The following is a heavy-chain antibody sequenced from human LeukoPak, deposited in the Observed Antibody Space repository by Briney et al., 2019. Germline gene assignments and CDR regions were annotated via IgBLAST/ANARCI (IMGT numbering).Heavy chain of an antibody. CDR2: IYYSGST. V-gene: IGHV4-39*07. J-gene: IGHJ4*02. D-gene: IGHD5-18*01. Sequence: PSETLSLTCSVSGGSISSSSYYWGWIRQPPGKGLEWIGSIYYSGSTYYNPSLKSRVTIPVDTSKNQFSLKLSSVTAADTAVYYCARESSGYSYGIDYWGQGTLVTVSS. CDR1: GGSISSSSYY. CDR3: ARESSGYSYGIDY.